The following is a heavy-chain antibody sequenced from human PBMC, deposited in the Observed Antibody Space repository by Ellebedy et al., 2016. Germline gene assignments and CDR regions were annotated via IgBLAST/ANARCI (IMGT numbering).Heavy chain of an antibody. D-gene: IGHD3-16*02. Sequence: ASVKVSCKASGYTFPTYGISWVRQAPGQGLEWMGWISTHTGNTNYTRKLQGRVTMTTDTSTSTAYMELMSLRSDDTAVYYCARAVDLAPLNFDSWGQGTLVSVSS. CDR2: ISTHTGNT. CDR1: GYTFPTYG. J-gene: IGHJ4*02. V-gene: IGHV1-18*01. CDR3: ARAVDLAPLNFDS.